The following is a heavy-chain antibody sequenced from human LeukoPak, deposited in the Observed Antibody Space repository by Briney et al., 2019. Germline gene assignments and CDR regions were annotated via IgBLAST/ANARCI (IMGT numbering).Heavy chain of an antibody. V-gene: IGHV3-23*01. D-gene: IGHD5-24*01. CDR1: GFTFSSYD. J-gene: IGHJ4*02. Sequence: GGSLRLSCAASGFTFSSYDMSWVRQAPGKGLEWVSAISGSGDSTYYAASVKGRFTISRDNAKNSLYLQMNSLRAGDTAVYYCARTIEMATISYFDYWGQGTLVTVSS. CDR3: ARTIEMATISYFDY. CDR2: ISGSGDST.